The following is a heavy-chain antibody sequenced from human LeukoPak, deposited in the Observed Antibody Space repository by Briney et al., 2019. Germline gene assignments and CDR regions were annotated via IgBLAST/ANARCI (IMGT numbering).Heavy chain of an antibody. Sequence: GGSLRLSCAASGFTFGSYWMHWVRQVPGKGLVWVSRINTDGSTVNYADSVKGRFTISRDNAKSTLYLQMDSLKAEDTAVYYCARAGSFRFDYWGQGTLLTVSS. CDR2: INTDGSTV. CDR3: ARAGSFRFDY. J-gene: IGHJ4*02. CDR1: GFTFGSYW. D-gene: IGHD3-16*02. V-gene: IGHV3-74*01.